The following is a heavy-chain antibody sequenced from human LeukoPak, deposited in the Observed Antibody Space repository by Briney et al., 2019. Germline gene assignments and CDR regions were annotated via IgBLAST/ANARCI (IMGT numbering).Heavy chain of an antibody. CDR2: IYTSGST. J-gene: IGHJ3*02. V-gene: IGHV4-61*02. D-gene: IGHD3-22*01. Sequence: SQTLSLTCTVSGGSISSGSYYWSWIRQPAGKGLEWVGRIYTSGSTNYNPSLKSRVTISVDTSKNQFSLKLSSVTAADTAVYYCARDRLIFDSSGYYLPFGAFDIWGQGTMVTVSS. CDR3: ARDRLIFDSSGYYLPFGAFDI. CDR1: GGSISSGSYY.